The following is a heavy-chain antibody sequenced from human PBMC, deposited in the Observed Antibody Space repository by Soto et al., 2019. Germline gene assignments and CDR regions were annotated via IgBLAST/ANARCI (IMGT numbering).Heavy chain of an antibody. Sequence: QLQLQESGPGVVKPSETLSLTCTVSGASISTYYWTWIRQAPGKGLEWIGYLYYSGNTNYNPSLKSRVTRSVDTSKNHFYLTLTSATAADTAVYCCARGGSEGGLDVWGQGTTVAVSS. CDR3: ARGGSEGGLDV. V-gene: IGHV4-59*01. D-gene: IGHD3-10*01. J-gene: IGHJ6*02. CDR2: LYYSGNT. CDR1: GASISTYY.